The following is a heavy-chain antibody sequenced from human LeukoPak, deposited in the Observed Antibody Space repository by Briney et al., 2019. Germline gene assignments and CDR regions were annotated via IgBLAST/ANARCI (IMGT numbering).Heavy chain of an antibody. CDR3: AKEFSLLRNPTVFDS. V-gene: IGHV3-23*01. Sequence: GGCLRLSCAASGFTFTTYDMAWVRQASGKGLEWVSLVTASGGGTYYADSVKGRFTISRDNSKNTVYLQMNYLRADDTAIYYCAKEFSLLRNPTVFDSWGQGSLVTVSS. J-gene: IGHJ4*02. D-gene: IGHD1-14*01. CDR1: GFTFTTYD. CDR2: VTASGGGT.